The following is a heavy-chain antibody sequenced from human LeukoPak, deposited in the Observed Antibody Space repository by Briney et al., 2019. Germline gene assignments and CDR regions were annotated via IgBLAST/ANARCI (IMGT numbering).Heavy chain of an antibody. CDR3: ATSTAAAGTD. CDR1: GFTFSNLW. Sequence: GGSLGLSCAASGFTFSNLWMSWVRQAPGKGLKWVANIKQDGSEKYYVDSVKGRFTISRDNAQNSLYLQMNSLRAEDTAIYYCATSTAAAGTDWGQGTLVTVSS. CDR2: IKQDGSEK. V-gene: IGHV3-7*03. D-gene: IGHD6-13*01. J-gene: IGHJ4*02.